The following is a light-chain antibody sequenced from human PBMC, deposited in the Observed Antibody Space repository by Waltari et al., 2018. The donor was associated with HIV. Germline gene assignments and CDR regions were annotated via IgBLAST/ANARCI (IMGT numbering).Light chain of an antibody. CDR3: QAWDSNTWV. V-gene: IGLV3-1*01. J-gene: IGLJ3*02. CDR1: NLGDKY. Sequence: SYELTQPPSVSVSPGQTASIPCSGDNLGDKYACWYHQKPGQSPVLVIYQDSKRPSGIPERFSGSNSGNTATLTISGTQAMDEADYYCQAWDSNTWVFGGGTKLTVL. CDR2: QDS.